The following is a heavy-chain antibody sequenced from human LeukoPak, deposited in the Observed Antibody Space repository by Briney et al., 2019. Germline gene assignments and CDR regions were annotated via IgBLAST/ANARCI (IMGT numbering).Heavy chain of an antibody. CDR1: GFTFSSYA. CDR3: AKGTYYYGSGLL. D-gene: IGHD3-10*01. J-gene: IGHJ4*02. V-gene: IGHV3-23*01. CDR2: ISGSGGST. Sequence: GGSLRLSCAASGFTFSSYAMSWVRQAPGKGLEWVSAISGSGGSTYYADSVKGRFTISRDNSKNMLYLQMNSLRAEDTAVYYCAKGTYYYGSGLLWGQGTLVTVSS.